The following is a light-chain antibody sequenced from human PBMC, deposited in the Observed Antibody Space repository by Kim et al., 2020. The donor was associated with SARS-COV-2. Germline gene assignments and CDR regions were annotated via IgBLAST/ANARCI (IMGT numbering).Light chain of an antibody. J-gene: IGKJ5*01. CDR3: QQYGSSPPIT. V-gene: IGKV3-20*01. CDR1: QSLSSAY. CDR2: GAS. Sequence: PGERATLSGRASQSLSSAYFAWYQQKPGQPPRLLIYGASSRAAGIPDRFSGSGSGTEFTLTINTLEPEDFGVYYCQQYGSSPPITFGQGTRLEIK.